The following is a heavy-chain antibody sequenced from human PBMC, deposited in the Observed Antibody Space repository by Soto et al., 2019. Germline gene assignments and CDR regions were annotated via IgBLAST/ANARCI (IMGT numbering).Heavy chain of an antibody. CDR2: IIPIFGTA. D-gene: IGHD6-6*01. V-gene: IGHV1-69*01. J-gene: IGHJ6*02. CDR3: ANREQLAGNYYYYCGMDV. Sequence: QVQLVQSGAEVKKPGSSVKVSCKASGGTFSSYAISWVRQAPGQGLEWMGGIIPIFGTANYAQKFQGRVTITADESTSTAYMELSSLRSEDTAVYYCANREQLAGNYYYYCGMDVWGQGTTVTVSS. CDR1: GGTFSSYA.